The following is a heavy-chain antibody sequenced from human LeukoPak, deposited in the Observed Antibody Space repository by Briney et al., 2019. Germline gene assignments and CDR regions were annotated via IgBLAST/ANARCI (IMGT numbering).Heavy chain of an antibody. CDR2: ISYDGSNK. V-gene: IGHV3-30-3*01. D-gene: IGHD3-3*01. Sequence: GGSLRLSCAASGFTFSSYAMHWVRQAPGKGLEWVAVISYDGSNKYYADSEKGRFTISRDNSKNTLYLQMNSLRAEDTAVYYCARDHHTGDFWSGSTLPDHDYWGQGTLVTVSS. CDR3: ARDHHTGDFWSGSTLPDHDY. CDR1: GFTFSSYA. J-gene: IGHJ4*02.